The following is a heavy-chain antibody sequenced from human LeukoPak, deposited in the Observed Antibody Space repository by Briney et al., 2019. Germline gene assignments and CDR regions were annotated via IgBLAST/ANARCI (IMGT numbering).Heavy chain of an antibody. D-gene: IGHD2-2*01. CDR3: ATLGYCSSTSCLWSGSITDKVYYGMDV. J-gene: IGHJ6*02. CDR2: IWYDGSNK. V-gene: IGHV3-33*01. Sequence: GGSLRLSCAASGFTFSSYGMHWVRQAPGKGLEWVAVIWYDGSNKYYADSVKGRFTISRDNSKTTLYLQMNSLIAEDMAVYYCATLGYCSSTSCLWSGSITDKVYYGMDVWGQGTTVTVSS. CDR1: GFTFSSYG.